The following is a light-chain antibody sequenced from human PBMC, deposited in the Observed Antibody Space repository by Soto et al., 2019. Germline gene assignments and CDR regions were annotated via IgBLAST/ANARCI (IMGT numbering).Light chain of an antibody. CDR1: QGVSSTY. V-gene: IGKV3-20*01. Sequence: EIVLTQSPGTLSLSSGERATLCCGASQGVSSTYLAWYQQKPGQAPRLLIYGASSRAPGIPDRFSGSGSGTEFTLTISSLQPDDFATYYCQHYNSYSEAFGQGTKVDI. J-gene: IGKJ1*01. CDR2: GAS. CDR3: QHYNSYSEA.